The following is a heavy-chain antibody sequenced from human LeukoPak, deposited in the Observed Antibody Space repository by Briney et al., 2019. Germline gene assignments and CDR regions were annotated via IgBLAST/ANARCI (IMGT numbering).Heavy chain of an antibody. Sequence: GGSLRLSCAASGFSISNYWMSWVRQAPGKGLEWVAVIWYDGSNKYYADSVKGRFTISRDNSKNTLHLQMNSLRAEDTAVYYCARSHDYGDWRPVDYWGQGTLVTVSS. CDR2: IWYDGSNK. CDR3: ARSHDYGDWRPVDY. J-gene: IGHJ4*02. V-gene: IGHV3-33*08. D-gene: IGHD4-17*01. CDR1: GFSISNYW.